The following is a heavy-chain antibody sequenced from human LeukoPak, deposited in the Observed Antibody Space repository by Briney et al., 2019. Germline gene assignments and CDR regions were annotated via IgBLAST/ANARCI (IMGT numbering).Heavy chain of an antibody. CDR1: GFTFSNAW. J-gene: IGHJ4*02. D-gene: IGHD4-11*01. Sequence: GGSLRLSCAASGFTFSNAWMSWVRQAPGKGLEWVGRIKSKTDGGTTDYAAPVKGRFTISRDDSKNTLYLQMNSLKTEDTAVYYCTTGGYSKSNLFDYWGQGTLVTVSS. CDR3: TTGGYSKSNLFDY. V-gene: IGHV3-15*01. CDR2: IKSKTDGGTT.